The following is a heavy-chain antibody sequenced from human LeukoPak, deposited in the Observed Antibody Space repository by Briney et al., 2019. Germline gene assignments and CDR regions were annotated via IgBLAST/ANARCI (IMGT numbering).Heavy chain of an antibody. CDR2: ISWNSGSI. Sequence: SLRLSCAASGFTFDDYAMHWVRQAPGKGLEWVSGISWNSGSIGYADSVKGRFTISRDNAKNSLYLQMNSLRAEDTALYYCAKSGGYDFSSYNWFDPWGQGTLVTVSS. CDR3: AKSGGYDFSSYNWFDP. J-gene: IGHJ5*02. CDR1: GFTFDDYA. D-gene: IGHD3-3*01. V-gene: IGHV3-9*01.